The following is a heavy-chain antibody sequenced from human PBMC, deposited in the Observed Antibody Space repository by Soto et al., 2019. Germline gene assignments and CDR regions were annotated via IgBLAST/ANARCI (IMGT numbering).Heavy chain of an antibody. Sequence: EVQLVESGGGLVQPGGSLKLSCAASGFTFSGSAMHWVRQASGKGLEWVGRIRSKANSYATAYAASVKGRFTISRDDSKNTAYLQMNSLRAEDTAVYYCAGGRSSYYGMDVWGQGTTVSVSS. CDR2: IRSKANSYAT. CDR1: GFTFSGSA. D-gene: IGHD3-10*01. CDR3: AGGRSSYYGMDV. J-gene: IGHJ6*02. V-gene: IGHV3-73*02.